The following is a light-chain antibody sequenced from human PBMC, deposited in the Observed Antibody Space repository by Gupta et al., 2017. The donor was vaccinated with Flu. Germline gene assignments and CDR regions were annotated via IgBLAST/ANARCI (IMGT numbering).Light chain of an antibody. J-gene: IGLJ2*01. CDR3: SSRDRNNRVL. V-gene: IGLV3-19*01. CDR1: SPRRYY. Sequence: SSELTQDPAVSVALGQTVRITCHGDSPRRYYATWYQQKPGQAPVVVSYGKNNRPAGIPDRFSGSHSDNTASFTITGAQEEDDADYHCSSRDRNNRVLFGGGTKLTVL. CDR2: GKN.